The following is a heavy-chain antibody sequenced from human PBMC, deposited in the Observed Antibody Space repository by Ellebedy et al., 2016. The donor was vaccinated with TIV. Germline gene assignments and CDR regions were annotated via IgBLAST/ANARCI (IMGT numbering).Heavy chain of an antibody. V-gene: IGHV3-23*01. Sequence: GESLKISCVASGFTFSSYAMSWVRQAPGKGLEWLSTITGSADYTYYADSVKGRFTISSDNSRNTLYLQMSSLRAEDTAVYYCAKAFGTGGNSNWYFDLWGRGTLVTVSS. J-gene: IGHJ2*01. D-gene: IGHD4-23*01. CDR1: GFTFSSYA. CDR2: ITGSADYT. CDR3: AKAFGTGGNSNWYFDL.